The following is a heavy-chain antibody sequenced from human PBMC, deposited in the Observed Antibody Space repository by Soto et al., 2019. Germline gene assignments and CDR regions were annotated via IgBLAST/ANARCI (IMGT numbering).Heavy chain of an antibody. Sequence: SVKVSCKASGYTFTSYYMHWVRQAPGQGLEWMGIINPSGGSTSYAQKFQGRVTMTRDTSTSTVYMELSSLRSEDTAVYYCARAPAITIRQQPFDPWGQGTLVTVSS. CDR3: ARAPAITIRQQPFDP. J-gene: IGHJ5*02. CDR2: INPSGGST. V-gene: IGHV1-46*01. D-gene: IGHD3-3*01. CDR1: GYTFTSYY.